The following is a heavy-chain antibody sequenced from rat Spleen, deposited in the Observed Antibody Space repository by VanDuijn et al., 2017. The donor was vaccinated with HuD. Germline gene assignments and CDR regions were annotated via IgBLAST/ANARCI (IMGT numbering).Heavy chain of an antibody. Sequence: EVQLVESGGGLVQPGRSLKLSCAASGFTFSNYGMHWIRQAPTKGLEWVASISPSGGTTYYRDSVKGRFPISRDNAKSTLHLQVDSLRSEDTATYYCATNYYDGTYYPDYWGQGVMVTVSS. D-gene: IGHD1-12*02. CDR3: ATNYYDGTYYPDY. CDR2: ISPSGGTT. V-gene: IGHV5-19*01. J-gene: IGHJ2*01. CDR1: GFTFSNYG.